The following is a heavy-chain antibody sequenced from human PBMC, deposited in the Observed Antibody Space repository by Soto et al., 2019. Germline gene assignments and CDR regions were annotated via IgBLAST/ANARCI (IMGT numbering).Heavy chain of an antibody. CDR3: ARESIHLLLLREYYFDY. CDR2: ISAYNGNT. J-gene: IGHJ4*02. V-gene: IGHV1-18*01. CDR1: GYTFTSYG. Sequence: GASVKVSCKASGYTFTSYGISWVRQAPGQGLEWMGWISAYNGNTNYAQKLQGRVTMTTDTSTSTAYMELRSLRSDDTAVYYCARESIHLLLLREYYFDYWGQGTLVTVSS. D-gene: IGHD2-15*01.